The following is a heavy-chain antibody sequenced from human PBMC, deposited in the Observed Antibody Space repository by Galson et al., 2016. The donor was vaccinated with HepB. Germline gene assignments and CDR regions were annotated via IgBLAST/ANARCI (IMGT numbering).Heavy chain of an antibody. V-gene: IGHV6-1*01. CDR2: TYYRSKWYN. CDR3: ARAPYSNGWYSRYGMDV. CDR1: GDSVSSNAAA. J-gene: IGHJ6*02. Sequence: CAISGDSVSSNAAAWNWIRQSPSGGLEWLGRTYYRSKWYNDYAVSVKSRIIINPDTSKNQFSLQLNSVTPEDTAVYYCARAPYSNGWYSRYGMDVWGQGTTVTVSS. D-gene: IGHD6-19*01.